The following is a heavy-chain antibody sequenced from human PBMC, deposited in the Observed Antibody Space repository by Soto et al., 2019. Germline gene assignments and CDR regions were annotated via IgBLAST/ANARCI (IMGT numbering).Heavy chain of an antibody. J-gene: IGHJ4*02. CDR3: AKVPGIAAAGTIADY. CDR2: ISGSGGST. Sequence: GGSLILSCAASGFTFSSYAMSWVRQAPGKGLEWVSAISGSGGSTYYADSVKGRFTISRDNSKNTLYLQMNSLRAEDTAVYYCAKVPGIAAAGTIADYWGQGTLVTVSS. V-gene: IGHV3-23*01. D-gene: IGHD6-13*01. CDR1: GFTFSSYA.